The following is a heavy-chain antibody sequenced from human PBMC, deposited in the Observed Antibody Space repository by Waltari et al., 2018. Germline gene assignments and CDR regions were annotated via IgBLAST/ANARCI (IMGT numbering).Heavy chain of an antibody. CDR3: ARGSDYDYIWGSYRFDY. J-gene: IGHJ4*02. D-gene: IGHD3-16*02. Sequence: VQLVQSGAEVKKPGAPVKVSCKASGYSFTNYGITWVRQAPGQGLEWMGWVNPYNGNTNYAQKFQGRVTMTTETSTSTAYMELRSLRSDDTAVYYCARGSDYDYIWGSYRFDYWGQGTLVTVSS. CDR2: VNPYNGNT. CDR1: GYSFTNYG. V-gene: IGHV1-18*01.